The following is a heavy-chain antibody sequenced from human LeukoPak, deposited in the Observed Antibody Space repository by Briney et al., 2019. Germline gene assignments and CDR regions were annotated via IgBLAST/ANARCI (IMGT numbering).Heavy chain of an antibody. Sequence: TGGSLRLSCAASGFTFSFFAMSWVRQAPGKGLEWVSGISGGGGSTYYADSVKGRFTISRDNSKNTLYLQMDSLRAEDTALYYCAKGSGINHYHWIDPWGQGTLVTVSS. V-gene: IGHV3-23*01. CDR2: ISGGGGST. J-gene: IGHJ5*02. D-gene: IGHD1-14*01. CDR3: AKGSGINHYHWIDP. CDR1: GFTFSFFA.